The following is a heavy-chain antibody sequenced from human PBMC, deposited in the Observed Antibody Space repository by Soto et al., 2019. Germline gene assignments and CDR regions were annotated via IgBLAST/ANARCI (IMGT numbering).Heavy chain of an antibody. CDR3: AKDWGSSGWFNWFDS. CDR1: GFTLSNTG. D-gene: IGHD6-19*01. Sequence: QVQLVESGGGVVQPGTSLRLSCVVSGFTLSNTGVHWVRQAPGKGLEWVAMISHDGFARYYVDSVKGRFTISRDNFKNTVYLQMHSLRPEDTSLYYCAKDWGSSGWFNWFDSWGQGTLVTVSS. V-gene: IGHV3-30*18. J-gene: IGHJ5*01. CDR2: ISHDGFAR.